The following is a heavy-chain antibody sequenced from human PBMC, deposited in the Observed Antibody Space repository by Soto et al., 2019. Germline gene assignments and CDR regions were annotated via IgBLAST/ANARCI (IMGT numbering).Heavy chain of an antibody. J-gene: IGHJ4*02. CDR1: GFSFSHYW. Sequence: GGSRRLSCAASGFSFSHYWIHWVRQPPGKGLVWVSRISPDGRTTTYADSVKGRFTISRDNAKSTLYLQMNSMTVEDGAVYYCADSWLPTSYWGPGTLVTVSS. V-gene: IGHV3-74*01. D-gene: IGHD3-10*01. CDR3: ADSWLPTSY. CDR2: ISPDGRTT.